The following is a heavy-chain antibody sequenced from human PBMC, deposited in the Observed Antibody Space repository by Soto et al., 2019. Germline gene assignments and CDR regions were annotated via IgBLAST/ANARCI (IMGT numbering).Heavy chain of an antibody. CDR2: ITGSGAGS. CDR3: AKAYSNSWPNDWFDP. J-gene: IGHJ5*02. V-gene: IGHV3-23*01. CDR1: GFTFSSYA. D-gene: IGHD6-13*01. Sequence: EVQLLESGGGWLQPGGSLRLSCAASGFTFSSYAMNWLCQAPGKGLEWVSGITGSGAGSYYSDSVKGRFTISRDNSKNTLYLQMNSLRAEDTAVYYCAKAYSNSWPNDWFDPWGQGTLVTVSS.